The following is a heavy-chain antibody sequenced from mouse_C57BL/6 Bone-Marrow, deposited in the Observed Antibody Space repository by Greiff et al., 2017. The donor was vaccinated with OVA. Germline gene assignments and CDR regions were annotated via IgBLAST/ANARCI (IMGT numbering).Heavy chain of an antibody. Sequence: QVQLQQSGAELVKPGASVKMSCKASGYTFTSYWITWVKQRPGQGLEWIGDLYPGSGSTNYNEKFKSKATLTVDTSSSTAYMQLSSMTSDDSAVYYCARRDYSNSAWFAYWGQGTLVTVSA. J-gene: IGHJ3*01. V-gene: IGHV1-55*01. CDR1: GYTFTSYW. D-gene: IGHD2-5*01. CDR2: LYPGSGST. CDR3: ARRDYSNSAWFAY.